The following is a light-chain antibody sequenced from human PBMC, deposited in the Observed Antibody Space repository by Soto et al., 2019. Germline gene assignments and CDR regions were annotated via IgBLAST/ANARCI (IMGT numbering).Light chain of an antibody. Sequence: EIVMTQSPATLSVSPGEGPTLSCRASQSVSSKLAWYQQKPGQXPRXXIYGASTRATGIPARFSGSGSGTEGTIIISSLQSEDSAVYDGQQYNSWLWTFGQGTKVDIK. J-gene: IGKJ1*01. CDR3: QQYNSWLWT. CDR2: GAS. V-gene: IGKV3-15*01. CDR1: QSVSSK.